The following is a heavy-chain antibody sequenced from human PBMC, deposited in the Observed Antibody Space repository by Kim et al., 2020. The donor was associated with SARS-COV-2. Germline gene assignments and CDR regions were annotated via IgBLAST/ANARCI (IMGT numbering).Heavy chain of an antibody. J-gene: IGHJ4*02. CDR2: INSDGITT. V-gene: IGHV3-74*01. CDR1: GFTFSSSW. Sequence: GGSLRLSCAASGFTFSSSWMHWVRQPPGKGLVCVSRINSDGITTAYADSVKGRFTISRDNAKNTLYLQMNSLRVEDTAVYYCARSNPSDYWGQGTLVTVSS. CDR3: ARSNPSDY.